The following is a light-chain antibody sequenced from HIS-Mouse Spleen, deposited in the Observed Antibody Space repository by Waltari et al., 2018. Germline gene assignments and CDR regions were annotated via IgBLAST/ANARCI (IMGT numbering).Light chain of an antibody. Sequence: SYELTQPPSVSVSPGQTARITCSGYALPKKYAYWYQQKSGQAPVLVIYEDSKRPSGIPERVSGYSSWTMATLTISGAQVEDEADYYCYSTDSSGNHRVFGGGTKLTVL. CDR2: EDS. J-gene: IGLJ2*01. CDR3: YSTDSSGNHRV. CDR1: ALPKKY. V-gene: IGLV3-10*01.